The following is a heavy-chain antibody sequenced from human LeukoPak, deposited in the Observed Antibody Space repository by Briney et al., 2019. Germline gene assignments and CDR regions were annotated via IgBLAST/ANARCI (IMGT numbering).Heavy chain of an antibody. D-gene: IGHD3-10*01. CDR1: GFTFSSFA. CDR3: ARSFFYGSGRYRLYYFDY. V-gene: IGHV3-23*01. J-gene: IGHJ4*02. CDR2: ISGGGSST. Sequence: PGGSLRLSCAASGFTFSSFAMSWVRQAPGKGLEWVSTISGGGSSTYYADSVKGRFTISRDNSKNTLHLHMISLRAEDTAVYYCARSFFYGSGRYRLYYFDYWGQGTLVTVSS.